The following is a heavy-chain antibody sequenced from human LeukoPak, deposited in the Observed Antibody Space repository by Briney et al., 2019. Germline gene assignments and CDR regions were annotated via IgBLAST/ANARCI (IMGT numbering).Heavy chain of an antibody. CDR2: INPSGGST. V-gene: IGHV1-46*01. D-gene: IGHD2-2*01. Sequence: ASVKVSCKASGYTFTSYYMHWVRQAPGQGLEWMGIINPSGGSTSYAQKFQGRVTMTRDTSTSTVYMELSSLRSEDTAVYYCARRRVVPAAMELPSYYYYMDVWGKGTTVTVSS. CDR1: GYTFTSYY. CDR3: ARRRVVPAAMELPSYYYYMDV. J-gene: IGHJ6*03.